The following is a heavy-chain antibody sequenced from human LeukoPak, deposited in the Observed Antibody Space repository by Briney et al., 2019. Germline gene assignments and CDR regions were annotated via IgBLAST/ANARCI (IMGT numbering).Heavy chain of an antibody. Sequence: GGSHRLSCAASGFSFSNAWMRWVRQAPGKGLEWVDRIKSKKDGGTTEYPARAEGRLPIQRHDSKKTANLQINSLKTEDTAVYSCTTDEHYYSGTYYDWYFDHWGRGTLVTVSS. D-gene: IGHD1-26*01. CDR1: GFSFSNAW. CDR3: TTDEHYYSGTYYDWYFDH. V-gene: IGHV3-15*01. CDR2: IKSKKDGGTT. J-gene: IGHJ2*01.